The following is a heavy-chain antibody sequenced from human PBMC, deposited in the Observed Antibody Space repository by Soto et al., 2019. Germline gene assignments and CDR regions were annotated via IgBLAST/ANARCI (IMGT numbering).Heavy chain of an antibody. J-gene: IGHJ4*02. D-gene: IGHD6-19*01. CDR2: IIPIFGTA. CDR3: ARDGSAVAGKFDY. Sequence: SVKVSCKASGGTFSSYAISWVRQAPGQGLEWMGGIIPIFGTANYAQKFQGRVTITADESTSTAYMELSSLRSEDTAVYYCARDGSAVAGKFDYWGQGTLVTVSS. V-gene: IGHV1-69*13. CDR1: GGTFSSYA.